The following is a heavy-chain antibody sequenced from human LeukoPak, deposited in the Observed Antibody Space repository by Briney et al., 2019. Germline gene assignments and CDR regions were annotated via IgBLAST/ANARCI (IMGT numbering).Heavy chain of an antibody. J-gene: IGHJ3*02. CDR2: ISASGGAT. CDR3: AKDRGAYNWNDEDAFDI. CDR1: GFTFLRHG. Sequence: GGSLRLSYAASGFTFLRHGMTWFRQAPGKGLEWVSGISASGGATYYADSVKGRFTISRDNSKNTLYLQMNSLRAEDTAVYYCAKDRGAYNWNDEDAFDIWGQGTMVTVSS. V-gene: IGHV3-23*01. D-gene: IGHD1-1*01.